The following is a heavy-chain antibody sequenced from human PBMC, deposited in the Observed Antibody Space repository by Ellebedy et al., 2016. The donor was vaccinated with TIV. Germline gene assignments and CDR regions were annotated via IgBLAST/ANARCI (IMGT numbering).Heavy chain of an antibody. D-gene: IGHD4/OR15-4a*01. J-gene: IGHJ4*02. CDR1: GYSFTSYW. CDR2: IDPSDSYT. Sequence: GESLKISCKGSGYSFTSYWISWVRQMPGKGLEWMGRIDPSDSYTNYSPSFQGHVTISTDKSSSTAYLQWSSLKASDTAMYYCARNLGATFDYWGQGTLVTVSS. CDR3: ARNLGATFDY. V-gene: IGHV5-10-1*01.